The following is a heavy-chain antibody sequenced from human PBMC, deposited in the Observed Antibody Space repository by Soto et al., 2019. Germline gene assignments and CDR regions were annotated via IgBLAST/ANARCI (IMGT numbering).Heavy chain of an antibody. Sequence: VQLLESGGGLVQPGGSLRLSCAASGFTFSNYAMSWVRQAPGQALEWVSSINIVGGNTNYADSVRGRFTMSRDDSKNTVFLQRNSLRAEDTAIYYCTKNYSFDSWGQGTLVTVSS. CDR1: GFTFSNYA. CDR3: TKNYSFDS. J-gene: IGHJ4*02. CDR2: INIVGGNT. V-gene: IGHV3-23*01.